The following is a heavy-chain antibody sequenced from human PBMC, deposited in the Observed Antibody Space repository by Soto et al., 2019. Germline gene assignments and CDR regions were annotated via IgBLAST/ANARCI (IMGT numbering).Heavy chain of an antibody. CDR1: GGSFGSSA. Sequence: QVPLVQSGADVKKPGSSVKVSCKTSGGSFGSSAISWVRQAPAQGLEWMGEIIPVFDKANYAQNFQGRLTITADELTGTVFMELSSPRSEDTAVYFCARLRRDWGDAFDLWGLGTFVTVSS. D-gene: IGHD3-16*01. CDR2: IIPVFDKA. CDR3: ARLRRDWGDAFDL. J-gene: IGHJ3*01. V-gene: IGHV1-69*01.